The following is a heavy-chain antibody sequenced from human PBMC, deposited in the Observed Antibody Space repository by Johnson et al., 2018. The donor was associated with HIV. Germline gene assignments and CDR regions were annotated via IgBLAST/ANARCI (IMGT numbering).Heavy chain of an antibody. CDR3: AGGGVGDVFDI. CDR1: GFTFSSYA. Sequence: QVQLVESGGGLVQPGRSLRLSCAASGFTFSSYAMHWVRQAPGKGLEWVAVISYDGSNQYYADSVKGRFTISRDNAKNSLYLQMNSLRAEDTAVYFWAGGGVGDVFDIWGQGTMVTVSS. J-gene: IGHJ3*02. D-gene: IGHD1-26*01. CDR2: ISYDGSNQ. V-gene: IGHV3-30*04.